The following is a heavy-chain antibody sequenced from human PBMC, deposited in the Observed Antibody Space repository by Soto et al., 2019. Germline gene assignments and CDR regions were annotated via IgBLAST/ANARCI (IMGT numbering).Heavy chain of an antibody. V-gene: IGHV3-23*01. CDR2: ISGSGGST. CDR3: AKDWSSAVEFYDFWSGYYYYFDY. D-gene: IGHD3-3*01. J-gene: IGHJ4*02. CDR1: GFTFSSYA. Sequence: GGSLRLSCAASGFTFSSYAMSWVRQAPGKGLEWVSAISGSGGSTYYADSVKGRFTISRDNSKNTLYLQMNSLRAEDTAVYYCAKDWSSAVEFYDFWSGYYYYFDYWGQGTLVTVSS.